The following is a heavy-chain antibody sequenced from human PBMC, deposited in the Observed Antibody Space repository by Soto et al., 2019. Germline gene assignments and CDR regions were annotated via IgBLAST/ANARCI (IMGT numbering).Heavy chain of an antibody. Sequence: GASVKVSCKASGYTFTGYYMHWVRQAPGQGLEWMGWINPNSGGTNYAQKFQGWVTMTRDTSISTAYMELSRLRSDDTAVYYCARDGPRYSYGSLPQPLDYWGQGTLVTVSS. CDR1: GYTFTGYY. CDR3: ARDGPRYSYGSLPQPLDY. D-gene: IGHD5-18*01. CDR2: INPNSGGT. V-gene: IGHV1-2*04. J-gene: IGHJ4*02.